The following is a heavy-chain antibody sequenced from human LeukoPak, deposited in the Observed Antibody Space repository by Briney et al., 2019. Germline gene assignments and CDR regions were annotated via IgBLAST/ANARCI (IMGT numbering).Heavy chain of an antibody. CDR2: VKQDGSEN. D-gene: IGHD4/OR15-4a*01. V-gene: IGHV3-7*01. CDR1: GFPFSSYR. CDR3: ARTRADDY. Sequence: GGSPRLSCAACGFPFSSYRMRGVRQARGKGREWVDNVKQDGSENYYVDSVKGRFTIARDNAKNSLYLQMNSLRAEDTAVYYCARTRADDYWGQGTLVTVSS. J-gene: IGHJ4*02.